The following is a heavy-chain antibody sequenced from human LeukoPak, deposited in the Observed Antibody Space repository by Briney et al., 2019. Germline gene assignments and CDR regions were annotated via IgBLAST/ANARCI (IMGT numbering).Heavy chain of an antibody. CDR2: IYNSGST. CDR1: GGSISSGGYY. Sequence: SQTLSLTCTVSGGSISSGGYYWGWIRQPPGKGLEWIGSIYNSGSTYYNPSLKSRVTISVDTSKNQFSLKLNSVTAADTAVYYCARFSPRAMGNYLDFWGQGTLVTVSS. J-gene: IGHJ4*02. CDR3: ARFSPRAMGNYLDF. V-gene: IGHV4-39*07. D-gene: IGHD7-27*01.